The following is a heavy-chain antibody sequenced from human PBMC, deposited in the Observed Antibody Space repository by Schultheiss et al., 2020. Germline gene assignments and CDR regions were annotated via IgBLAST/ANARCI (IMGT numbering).Heavy chain of an antibody. D-gene: IGHD3-16*01. J-gene: IGHJ3*02. CDR1: GGSISSGGYS. V-gene: IGHV4-30-2*01. CDR2: IYHSGST. CDR3: ARDWGSAFDI. Sequence: SETLSLTCAVSGGSISSGGYSWSWIRQPPGKGLEWIGYIYHSGSTYYNPSLKSRVTISVDTSKNQFSLRLSSVTAADTAVYYCARDWGSAFDIWGQGTMVTVSS.